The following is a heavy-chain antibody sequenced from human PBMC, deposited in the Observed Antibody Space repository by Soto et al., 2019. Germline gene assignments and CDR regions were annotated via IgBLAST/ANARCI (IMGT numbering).Heavy chain of an antibody. CDR3: ARGGHVVVVTAALDY. J-gene: IGHJ4*02. CDR1: GDTFTNYY. Sequence: QVQLMQSGAEVKKPGASVKVSCKASGDTFTNYYIHWLPQSPGQGLEWMGTVNPSGGHTTYAQHFLGRVTMTRDTSTSTLYMELTSLTSDDTAVYYCARGGHVVVVTAALDYWGQGTLVTVSS. CDR2: VNPSGGHT. V-gene: IGHV1-46*01. D-gene: IGHD2-21*02.